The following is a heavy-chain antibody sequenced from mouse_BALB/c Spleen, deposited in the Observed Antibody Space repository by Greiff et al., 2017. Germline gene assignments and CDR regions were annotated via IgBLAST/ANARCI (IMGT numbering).Heavy chain of an antibody. D-gene: IGHD2-4*01. V-gene: IGHV1-54*03. CDR1: GYAFTNYL. CDR2: INPGSGGT. Sequence: VQLVESGAELVRPGTSVKVSCKASGYAFTNYLIEWVKQRPGQGLEWIGVINPGSGGTNYNEKFKGKATLTADKSSSTAYMQLSSLTSDDSAVYFCARGGTMIRPGAMDYWGQGTSVTVSS. J-gene: IGHJ4*01. CDR3: ARGGTMIRPGAMDY.